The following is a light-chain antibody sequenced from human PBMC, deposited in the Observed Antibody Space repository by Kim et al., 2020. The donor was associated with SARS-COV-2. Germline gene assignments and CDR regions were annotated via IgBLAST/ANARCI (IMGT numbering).Light chain of an antibody. CDR3: QQYDNWPPWA. V-gene: IGKV3-15*01. CDR1: QSVRGN. J-gene: IGKJ1*01. CDR2: GAS. Sequence: PGEGATLSCRASQSVRGNLAWYQQKPGQAPRLLIYGASTRATGIPARFSGSGSGTEFTLTISSLQSEDFAVYYCQQYDNWPPWAFGQGTKVEIK.